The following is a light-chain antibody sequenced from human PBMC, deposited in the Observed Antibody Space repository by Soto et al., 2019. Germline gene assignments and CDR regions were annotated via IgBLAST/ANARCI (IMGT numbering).Light chain of an antibody. J-gene: IGLJ1*01. CDR1: SSDFGSYKF. V-gene: IGLV2-23*01. CDR2: ETS. Sequence: QSVLTQPASVSGSPGQSVTISCTGTSSDFGSYKFVSWYQHHPGKVPKVIIYETSKRPSGVSDRFSGSKSGNTASLTISALQAEDEADYYCFSFTSTNTHVFGSGTKVTVL. CDR3: FSFTSTNTHV.